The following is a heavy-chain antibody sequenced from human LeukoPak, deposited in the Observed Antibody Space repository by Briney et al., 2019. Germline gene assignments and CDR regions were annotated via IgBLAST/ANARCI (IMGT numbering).Heavy chain of an antibody. CDR1: GFTFSSYD. D-gene: IGHD2-15*01. CDR2: IGTAGDT. J-gene: IGHJ3*02. V-gene: IGHV3-13*01. Sequence: GGSLRLSCAASGFTFSSYDMHWVRQAPGKGLEWVSGIGTAGDTYYLGSIKGRFTFSRENAKNSLFLQMNGLRVGDTAVYYCARGSYCSGGACSPVGAFDIWGQGTVVTVSS. CDR3: ARGSYCSGGACSPVGAFDI.